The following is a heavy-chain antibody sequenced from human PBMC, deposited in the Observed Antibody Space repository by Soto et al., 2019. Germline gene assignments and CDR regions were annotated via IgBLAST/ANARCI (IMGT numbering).Heavy chain of an antibody. V-gene: IGHV1-18*01. CDR1: GYSFTRYG. CDR2: INTYNGNT. CDR3: AMVDVYVTASPQDV. D-gene: IGHD3-16*01. Sequence: QVQLVQSRAEVKNPGASVKVSCKASGYSFTRYGIAWARQAPGQGLEWMGWINTYNGNTKYAQNLQGRVTLTTDTSTSTAYMELTSLRSNDTAIYYCAMVDVYVTASPQDVWGQGTTVIVSS. J-gene: IGHJ6*02.